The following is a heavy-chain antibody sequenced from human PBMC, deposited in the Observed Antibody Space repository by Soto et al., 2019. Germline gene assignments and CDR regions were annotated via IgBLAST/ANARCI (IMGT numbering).Heavy chain of an antibody. CDR2: IYYSGST. J-gene: IGHJ4*02. V-gene: IGHV4-39*01. CDR1: GGSISSSSYY. CDR3: ARTEMATTIDY. Sequence: SETLSLTCTVSGGSISSSSYYWGWIRQPPGKGLEWIGSIYYSGSTYYNPSLKSRVTISVDTSKNQFSLKLSSVTAADTAVYYCARTEMATTIDYWGQGTLVTVSS. D-gene: IGHD5-12*01.